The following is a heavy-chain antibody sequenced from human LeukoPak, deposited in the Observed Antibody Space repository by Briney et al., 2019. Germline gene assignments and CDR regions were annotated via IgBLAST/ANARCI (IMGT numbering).Heavy chain of an antibody. CDR3: ASHKPRRRTQYPQWLVYYYYYGIEV. V-gene: IGHV3-23*01. CDR2: ISGSGGST. D-gene: IGHD6-19*01. J-gene: IGHJ6*02. CDR1: GFTLSSYA. Sequence: GGSLRLSCTASGFTLSSYAMSWVRQAPGKGLEWVSAISGSGGSTYYADSVKGRFTISRDNSKNTLYLQMNSLRAEDTAVYYCASHKPRRRTQYPQWLVYYYYYGIEVWGQGTTVTVSS.